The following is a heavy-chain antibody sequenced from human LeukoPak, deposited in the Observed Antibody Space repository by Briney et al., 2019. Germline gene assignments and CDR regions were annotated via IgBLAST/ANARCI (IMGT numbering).Heavy chain of an antibody. CDR2: IYYSGST. CDR1: GGSISSYY. V-gene: IGHV4-59*08. D-gene: IGHD6-13*01. Sequence: ASETLSLTCTVSGGSISSYYWSWIRRPPGKGLEWIGYIYYSGSTNYNPSLKSRVTISVDTSKNQFSLKLSSVTAADTAVYYCARLGSSSSDAFDIWGQGTMVTVSS. CDR3: ARLGSSSSDAFDI. J-gene: IGHJ3*02.